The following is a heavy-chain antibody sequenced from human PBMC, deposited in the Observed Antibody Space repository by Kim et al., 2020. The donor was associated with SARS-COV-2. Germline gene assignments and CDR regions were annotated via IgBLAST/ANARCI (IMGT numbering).Heavy chain of an antibody. CDR1: GGSISSYY. CDR2: IYYSGST. CDR3: ARAGSGIAAADY. V-gene: IGHV4-59*01. Sequence: SETLSLTCTVSGGSISSYYWIWIRQPPGKGLEWIGYIYYSGSTNYNPSLKSRVTISVDTSKNQFSLKLTSVTAADTAVYYCARAGSGIAAADYWGQGTLV. D-gene: IGHD6-13*01. J-gene: IGHJ4*02.